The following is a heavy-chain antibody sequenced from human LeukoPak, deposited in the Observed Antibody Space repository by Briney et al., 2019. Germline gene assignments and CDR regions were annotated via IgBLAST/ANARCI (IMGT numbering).Heavy chain of an antibody. CDR1: GGPISSYY. CDR2: IYYSGST. J-gene: IGHJ4*02. CDR3: ARGVNSGYFDY. D-gene: IGHD1-26*01. Sequence: PSETLSLTCTVSGGPISSYYWSWIRQPPGKGLEWIGYIYYSGSTNYNPSLKSRVTTSVDTSKNQFSLKLTSVTAADTAVYYCARGVNSGYFDYCGQGTLVTVSS. V-gene: IGHV4-59*01.